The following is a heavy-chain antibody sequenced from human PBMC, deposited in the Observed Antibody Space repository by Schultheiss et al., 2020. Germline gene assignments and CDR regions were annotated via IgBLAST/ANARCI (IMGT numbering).Heavy chain of an antibody. J-gene: IGHJ4*02. CDR3: ARGAARL. V-gene: IGHV3-13*04. D-gene: IGHD6-6*01. CDR1: GFTFSSYD. CDR2: IGTAGDT. Sequence: GESLKISCAASGFTFSSYDMHWVRQATGKGLEWVSAIGTAGDTYYPGSVKGRFTISRENAKNSLYLQMNSLRAEDTAVYYCARGAARLWGQGTLVTVSS.